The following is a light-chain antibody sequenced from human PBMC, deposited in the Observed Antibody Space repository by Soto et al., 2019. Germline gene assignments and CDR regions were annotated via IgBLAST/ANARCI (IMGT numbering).Light chain of an antibody. V-gene: IGKV3-20*01. CDR2: GAS. J-gene: IGKJ5*01. Sequence: TQAPSTLCVAPGERDTFCFRASQGVSRKLAWYQQRPGPPPRLLIYGASRRAAGIPDRFSGSGSGTDFTLTISRLEPEDFAVYYCQQYGRSPTFGQGTRLEIK. CDR3: QQYGRSPT. CDR1: QGVSRK.